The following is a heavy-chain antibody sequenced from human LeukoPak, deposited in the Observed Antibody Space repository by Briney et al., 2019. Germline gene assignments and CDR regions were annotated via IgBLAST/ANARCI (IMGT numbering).Heavy chain of an antibody. CDR3: ARHASGDNGNAFDI. CDR2: IYYSGST. CDR1: GGSISNYY. Sequence: SETLSLTCTVSGGSISNYYWSWIRQPLGKGLEWIGYIYYSGSTNYNPSLKSRVTISVDTSKNHFSLKLNSVTAADTAVYYCARHASGDNGNAFDIWGQGTMVTVS. J-gene: IGHJ3*02. D-gene: IGHD4-17*01. V-gene: IGHV4-59*08.